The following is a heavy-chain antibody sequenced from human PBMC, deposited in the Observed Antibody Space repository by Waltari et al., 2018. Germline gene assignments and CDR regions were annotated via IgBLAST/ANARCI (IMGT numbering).Heavy chain of an antibody. V-gene: IGHV4-4*07. CDR2: IHPSGST. Sequence: QVQLHESGPGLVKPSETLSLTCTVSDGSIIGNSWSWIRQPAGKGLEWIGRIHPSGSTKDNPSLKSRLTMSVDTSKNQLSLKLSSVTAADTAVYYCARGPHYDILTGYSYYFDYWGQGTRVTVSS. CDR3: ARGPHYDILTGYSYYFDY. D-gene: IGHD3-9*01. J-gene: IGHJ4*02. CDR1: DGSIIGNS.